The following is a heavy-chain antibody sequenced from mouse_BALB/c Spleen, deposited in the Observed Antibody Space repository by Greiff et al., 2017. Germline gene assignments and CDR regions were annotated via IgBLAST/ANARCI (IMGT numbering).Heavy chain of an antibody. CDR2: ISSGGSYT. CDR3: ARRYDYDGGYFDV. D-gene: IGHD2-4*01. CDR1: GFTFSSYA. J-gene: IGHJ1*01. Sequence: EVKVEESGGGLVKPGGSLKLSCAASGFTFSSYAMSWVRQTPEKRLEWVATISSGGSYTYYPDSVKGRFTISRDNAKNTLYLQMSSLRSEDTAMYYCARRYDYDGGYFDVWGAGTTVTVSS. V-gene: IGHV5-9-3*01.